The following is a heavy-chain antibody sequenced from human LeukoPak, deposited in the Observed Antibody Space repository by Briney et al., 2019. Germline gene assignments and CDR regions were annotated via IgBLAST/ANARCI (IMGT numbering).Heavy chain of an antibody. CDR2: IYNSGST. Sequence: SETLSLTCAVYGGSFSGYYWSWIRQPPGKGLEWVGYIYNSGSTSYYPALDRRLTISIDTSKNPFSLKLTSVTAADTAVYYCARRAHLLGYCSGGSCYSGDYFEYWGQGILVPVSS. V-gene: IGHV4-34*01. CDR3: ARRAHLLGYCSGGSCYSGDYFEY. J-gene: IGHJ4*02. D-gene: IGHD2-15*01. CDR1: GGSFSGYY.